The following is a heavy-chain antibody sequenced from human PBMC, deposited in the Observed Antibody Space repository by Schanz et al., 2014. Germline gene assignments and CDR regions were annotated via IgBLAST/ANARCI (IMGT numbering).Heavy chain of an antibody. CDR1: GFTFSSYG. CDR2: TSHDGSFT. J-gene: IGHJ4*02. D-gene: IGHD6-13*01. CDR3: VKIGYTHWSLDD. Sequence: VQLVESGGGLVKPGESLRLSCAASGFTFSSYGMHWVRQAPGKGLVWVSRTSHDGSFTTFADSVKGRFTISRDDAKNSHYLQMNSLRVEDTAVFYCVKIGYTHWSLDDWGQGILVTVSS. V-gene: IGHV3-21*06.